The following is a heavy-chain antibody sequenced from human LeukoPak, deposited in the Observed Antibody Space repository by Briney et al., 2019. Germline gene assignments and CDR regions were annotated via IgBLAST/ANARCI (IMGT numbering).Heavy chain of an antibody. CDR2: IYYSGST. J-gene: IGHJ3*02. D-gene: IGHD6-6*01. V-gene: IGHV4-61*01. Sequence: SETLSLTCTVSGGSVSSGSYYWSWIRQPPGTGLEWIGYIYYSGSTNYNPSLKSRITISVDTSKNQFSLKLSSVTAADTAVYYCARVRSSDDAFDIWGQGTLVTVSS. CDR1: GGSVSSGSYY. CDR3: ARVRSSDDAFDI.